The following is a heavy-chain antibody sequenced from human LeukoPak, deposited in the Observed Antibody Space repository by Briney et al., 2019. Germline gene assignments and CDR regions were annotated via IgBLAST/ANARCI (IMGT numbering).Heavy chain of an antibody. Sequence: SSETLSLPCTVSGGSIRSYYWSWIRQPPGEGPEWIGYIYYCGSSNYIPSLKSRVTISVDTSKNQFSLKLSSVSAADTAVYYCARWAKLTRWFDPWGQGTLVTVSS. D-gene: IGHD1-14*01. J-gene: IGHJ5*02. CDR3: ARWAKLTRWFDP. CDR2: IYYCGSS. CDR1: GGSIRSYY. V-gene: IGHV4-59*01.